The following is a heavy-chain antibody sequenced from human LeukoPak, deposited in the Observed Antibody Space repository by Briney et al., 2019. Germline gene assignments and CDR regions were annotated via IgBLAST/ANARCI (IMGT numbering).Heavy chain of an antibody. V-gene: IGHV1-69*13. J-gene: IGHJ4*02. CDR3: ARDHEFGQAAL. Sequence: GASVKVSCTASGGTVSSYAISWVRQAPGQGLEWMGGIIPIFGTANYAQKFQRRVTITADESTSTAYMELSSLRPEDTAVYYCARDHEFGQAALWGQGTLVTVSS. CDR1: GGTVSSYA. D-gene: IGHD2-15*01. CDR2: IIPIFGTA.